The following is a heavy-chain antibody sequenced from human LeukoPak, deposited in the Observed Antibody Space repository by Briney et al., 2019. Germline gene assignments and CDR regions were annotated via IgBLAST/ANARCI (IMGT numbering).Heavy chain of an antibody. CDR1: GGSISSYS. J-gene: IGHJ4*02. CDR2: IFYSGST. V-gene: IGHV4-59*01. CDR3: ARLEGGSGWYYFDY. Sequence: SETLSLTCTVSGGSISSYSWSWIRQPPGKGLEWIGCIFYSGSTNYSPSLKSRVTISLDTSKNQFSLKLSSVTAADTAVYYCARLEGGSGWYYFDYWGQGTLVTVSS. D-gene: IGHD6-19*01.